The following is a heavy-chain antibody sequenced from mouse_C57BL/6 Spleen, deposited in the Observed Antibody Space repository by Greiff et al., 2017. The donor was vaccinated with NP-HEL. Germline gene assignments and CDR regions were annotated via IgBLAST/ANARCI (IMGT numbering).Heavy chain of an antibody. V-gene: IGHV1-26*01. CDR3: ARCDSWFAY. J-gene: IGHJ3*01. CDR2: INPNNGAT. CDR1: GYTFNDYY. D-gene: IGHD2-4*01. Sequence: EVQLQQSGPELVKPGASVKISCTASGYTFNDYYMNWVKQSTGKSLEWIGDINPNNGATSYNQKFKGKATLTVDTSSSTAYMELSSLTSEDSAGYYCARCDSWFAYWGQGTLVTVSA.